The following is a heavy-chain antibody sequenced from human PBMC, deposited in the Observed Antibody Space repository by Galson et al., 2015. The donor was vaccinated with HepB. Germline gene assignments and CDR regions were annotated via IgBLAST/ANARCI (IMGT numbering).Heavy chain of an antibody. CDR3: ATTPGVGYCSGGSCYYIDY. CDR1: GYTFTSNA. Sequence: SVKVSCKASGYTFTSNAISWVRQAPGQGLEWMGRIIPILGIANYAQKFQGRVTITADKSTSTAYMELSSLRSEDTAVYYCATTPGVGYCSGGSCYYIDYWGQGTLVTVSS. CDR2: IIPILGIA. D-gene: IGHD2-15*01. J-gene: IGHJ4*02. V-gene: IGHV1-69*04.